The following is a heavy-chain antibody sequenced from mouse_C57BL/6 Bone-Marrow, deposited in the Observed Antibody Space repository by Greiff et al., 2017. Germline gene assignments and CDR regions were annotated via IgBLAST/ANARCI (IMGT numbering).Heavy chain of an antibody. J-gene: IGHJ2*01. Sequence: VHVKQSGGDLVKPGGSLKLSCAASGFTFSSYGMSWVRQTPDKRLEWVATISSGGSYTYYPDSVKGRFTISRDNAKNTLYLQMSSLKSEDTAMYYCARHSVVATGYEYWGKGATLTVSS. CDR2: ISSGGSYT. CDR1: GFTFSSYG. V-gene: IGHV5-6*01. D-gene: IGHD1-1*01. CDR3: ARHSVVATGYEY.